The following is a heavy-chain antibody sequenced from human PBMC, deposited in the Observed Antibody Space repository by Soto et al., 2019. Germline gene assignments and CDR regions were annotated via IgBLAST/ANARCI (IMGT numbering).Heavy chain of an antibody. CDR3: ARGPSAHASLHY. J-gene: IGHJ4*02. V-gene: IGHV4-4*02. CDR1: GASISTNNW. D-gene: IGHD2-2*01. Sequence: QVQLQESGPQLVKPSGTLSLTCAVSGASISTNNWWTWVRQTPGKGLEWSGEIYHSGTNNYNPSLKSRVTISIDKANNHVSLNLRSVTAADTAVYYCARGPSAHASLHYWGQGTLVTVSS. CDR2: IYHSGTN.